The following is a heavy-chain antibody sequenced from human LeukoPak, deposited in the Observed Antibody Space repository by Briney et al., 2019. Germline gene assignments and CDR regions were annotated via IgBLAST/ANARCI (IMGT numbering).Heavy chain of an antibody. D-gene: IGHD3-10*01. CDR2: ISGSGGST. V-gene: IGHV3-23*01. CDR3: AKMMGVLLWFRDTSGPDY. Sequence: GGSLRLSCAASGFTFSSYAMSWVRQAPGKGLEWVSAISGSGGSTYYADSVKGRFTISRDNSKNTLYLQMNSLRAEDTAVYHCAKMMGVLLWFRDTSGPDYWGQGTLVTVSS. J-gene: IGHJ4*02. CDR1: GFTFSSYA.